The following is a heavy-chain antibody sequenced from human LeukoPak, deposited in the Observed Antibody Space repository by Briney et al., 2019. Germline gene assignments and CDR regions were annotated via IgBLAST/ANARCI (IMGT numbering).Heavy chain of an antibody. Sequence: GGSLRLSCAASGFTFSSYGMSWVRQTPGKGLEWVSIIYSDGSTYYADSVKGRFTISRDNAKNSLYLQMNSLRAEDTAVYYCAREGLGYCSGGSCYPDAFDIWGQETMVTVSS. J-gene: IGHJ3*02. CDR2: IYSDGST. CDR1: GFTFSSYG. D-gene: IGHD2-15*01. CDR3: AREGLGYCSGGSCYPDAFDI. V-gene: IGHV3-66*01.